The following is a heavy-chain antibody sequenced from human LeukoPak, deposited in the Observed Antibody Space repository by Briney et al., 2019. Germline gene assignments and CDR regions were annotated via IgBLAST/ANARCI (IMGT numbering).Heavy chain of an antibody. CDR3: ARDHHSSSPFPDYYYYYGMDV. Sequence: GGSLRLSCAASGFTVSSNYMSWVRQAPGKGLEWVSVIYSGGSTYYADSVKGRFTTSRDNSKNTLYLQMNSLRAEDTAVYYCARDHHSSSPFPDYYYYYGMDVWGQGTTVTVSS. CDR1: GFTVSSNY. V-gene: IGHV3-66*01. CDR2: IYSGGST. D-gene: IGHD6-6*01. J-gene: IGHJ6*02.